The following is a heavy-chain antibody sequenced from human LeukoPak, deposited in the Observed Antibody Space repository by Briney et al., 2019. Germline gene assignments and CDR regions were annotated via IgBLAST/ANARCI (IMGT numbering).Heavy chain of an antibody. D-gene: IGHD3-10*01. CDR1: GFTFSSYG. Sequence: GGSLRLSCAASGFTFSSYGMHWVRQAPGKGLEWVAFIRYDGSNKYYADSVKGRFTISRDNSKNTLYLQMNSLRAEDTAVYYCAKSDIWFGEFGGGWYFDYWGQGTLVTVSS. V-gene: IGHV3-30*02. J-gene: IGHJ4*02. CDR3: AKSDIWFGEFGGGWYFDY. CDR2: IRYDGSNK.